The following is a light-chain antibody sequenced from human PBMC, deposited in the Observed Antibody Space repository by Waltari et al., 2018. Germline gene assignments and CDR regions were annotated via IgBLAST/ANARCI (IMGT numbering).Light chain of an antibody. V-gene: IGLV2-23*01. Sequence: QSALTQPASVSGSPGQSITITCTGTSSDVGSDNFVSWYQQHPGNAPKLMIYEATKRPSGVSDRFSGSKSGNTASLTISGLQAEDEADYYCCSYAGSNTWVFGGGTKVTVL. CDR1: SSDVGSDNF. CDR3: CSYAGSNTWV. J-gene: IGLJ3*02. CDR2: EAT.